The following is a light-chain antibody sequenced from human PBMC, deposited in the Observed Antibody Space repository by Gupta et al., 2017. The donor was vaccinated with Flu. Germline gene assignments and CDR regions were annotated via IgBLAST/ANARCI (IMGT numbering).Light chain of an antibody. Sequence: QSVLTQPPSASGTPGQRVTISCSGSSSNIGSNYVYWYQPLPGTAPKLLIYSKNQRPSGVPDRFSGSKSGTSASLAITGRRSEEEAEYYCAAWDVSLRGQGVFGGGTKLTVL. J-gene: IGLJ3*02. CDR1: SSNIGSNY. CDR3: AAWDVSLRGQGV. V-gene: IGLV1-47*02. CDR2: SKN.